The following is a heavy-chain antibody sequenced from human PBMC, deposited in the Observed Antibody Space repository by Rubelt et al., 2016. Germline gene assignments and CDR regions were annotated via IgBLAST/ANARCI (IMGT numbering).Heavy chain of an antibody. J-gene: IGHJ6*02. CDR1: GGSFSGYY. D-gene: IGHD6-13*01. V-gene: IGHV4-34*01. CDR2: INHSGST. Sequence: QVQLQQWGAGLFKPSETLSLTCAVYGGSFSGYYWSWIRQPPGTGLEWIGEINHSGSTNYNPSLKSRGTISVDTSKNQCSLRLSSVTAADTAVYYCARLGSWYHRGPHYGRDGWGQGTTVTVSS. CDR3: ARLGSWYHRGPHYGRDG.